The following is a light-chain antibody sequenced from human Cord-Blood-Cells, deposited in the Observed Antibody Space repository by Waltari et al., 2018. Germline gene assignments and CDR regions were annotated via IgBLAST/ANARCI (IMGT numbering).Light chain of an antibody. V-gene: IGKV3-15*01. J-gene: IGKJ2*01. CDR2: GAS. Sequence: EIVMTQSPATLSVSPGERATLPCRASQSVSSNLAWYQQNPGQARRLLIYGASTRATGIPARFSGSGSGTEFTLTISSLQSEDFAVYYCQQYNNWPMYTFGQGTKLEIK. CDR3: QQYNNWPMYT. CDR1: QSVSSN.